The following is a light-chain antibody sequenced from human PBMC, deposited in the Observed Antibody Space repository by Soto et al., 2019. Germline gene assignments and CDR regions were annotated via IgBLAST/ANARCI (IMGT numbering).Light chain of an antibody. V-gene: IGLV1-44*01. Sequence: QSVLTQPPSVSATPGQSVTIACSGGSSNIGTKTVNWYQQHPGTAPKLLIYTNNRRPSGVPDRFSGSNSGTSASLAISGLQSEDEGDYYCAAWDVSLNGPVFGGGTKLTVL. J-gene: IGLJ2*01. CDR1: SSNIGTKT. CDR2: TNN. CDR3: AAWDVSLNGPV.